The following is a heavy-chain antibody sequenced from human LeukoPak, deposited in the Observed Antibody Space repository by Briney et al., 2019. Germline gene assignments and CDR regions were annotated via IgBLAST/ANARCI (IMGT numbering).Heavy chain of an antibody. CDR1: GFTFSDYY. Sequence: GGALRLSCAASGFTFSDYYMSWLRQAPGKGREGVAYISSSGSKIYYADSVRGRFTISRDNAKNSLYLQMNSLRAEDTAVYYCASGYSSGWYLGWGQGTLVTVSS. V-gene: IGHV3-11*04. D-gene: IGHD6-19*01. CDR2: ISSSGSKI. CDR3: ASGYSSGWYLG. J-gene: IGHJ4*02.